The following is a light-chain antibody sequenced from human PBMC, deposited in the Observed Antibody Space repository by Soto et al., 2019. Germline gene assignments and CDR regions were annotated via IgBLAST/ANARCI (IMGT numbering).Light chain of an antibody. Sequence: EIVLTQSPANLSLSPGERATLSCRASQSINRHLAWYRQKPGQAPRLLIYDASNRATGIPARFSGSGSGTDFALTISSLEPEDFGVYSCQQRSNWPPVTFGGGTKVEIK. J-gene: IGKJ4*01. CDR1: QSINRH. V-gene: IGKV3-11*01. CDR3: QQRSNWPPVT. CDR2: DAS.